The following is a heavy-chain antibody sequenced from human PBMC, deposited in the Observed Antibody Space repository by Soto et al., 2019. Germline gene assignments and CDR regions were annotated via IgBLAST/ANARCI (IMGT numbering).Heavy chain of an antibody. CDR1: GYTFTSYG. V-gene: IGHV1-18*01. J-gene: IGHJ4*02. CDR2: ISAYNGNT. D-gene: IGHD4-4*01. CDR3: ARDLTTVTTDTAQDY. Sequence: ASVKVSCKASGYTFTSYGISWVRQAPGQGLEWMGWISAYNGNTNYAQKLQGRVTMTTDTSTSTAYMELRSLRSDDTAVYYCARDLTTVTTDTAQDYWGQGTLVTVSS.